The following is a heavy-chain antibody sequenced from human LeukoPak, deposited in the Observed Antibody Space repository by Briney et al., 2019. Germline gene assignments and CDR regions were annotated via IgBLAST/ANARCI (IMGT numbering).Heavy chain of an antibody. Sequence: GESLKISCKGSGYSFSNYWIGWVRQMPGKGLEWMGIIYPGDSETRYSPSFQGQATISADKSISTAYLRWSSLKASDTAMCYCALGRGDGYLYVDYWGQGTLVTVSS. CDR3: ALGRGDGYLYVDY. CDR1: GYSFSNYW. CDR2: IYPGDSET. D-gene: IGHD2-21*01. J-gene: IGHJ4*02. V-gene: IGHV5-51*01.